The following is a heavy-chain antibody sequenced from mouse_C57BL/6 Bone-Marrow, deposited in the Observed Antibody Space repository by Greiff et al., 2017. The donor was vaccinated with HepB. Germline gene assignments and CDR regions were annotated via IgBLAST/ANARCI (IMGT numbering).Heavy chain of an antibody. CDR3: ARPYKGYFDV. Sequence: DVHLVESGGGLVKPGGSLKLSCAASGFTFSSYTMSWVRQTPEKRLEWVATISGGGGNTYYPDSVKGRFTISRDNAKNTLYLQMSSLRSEDTALYYCARPYKGYFDVWGTGTTVTVSS. V-gene: IGHV5-9*01. D-gene: IGHD1-3*01. CDR1: GFTFSSYT. J-gene: IGHJ1*03. CDR2: ISGGGGNT.